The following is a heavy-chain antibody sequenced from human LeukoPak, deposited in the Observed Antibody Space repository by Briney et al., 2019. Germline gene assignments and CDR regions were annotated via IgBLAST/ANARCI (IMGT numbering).Heavy chain of an antibody. V-gene: IGHV4-59*08. CDR1: GGSISSYY. Sequence: SETLSLTCTVSGGSISSYYWSWIRQPPGKGLEWIGYIYYSGSTNYNPSLKSRVTISVDTSKNQFSLKLSSVTAADTAVYYCARAQAGTGTYYYYMDVWGKGTTVTVSS. CDR2: IYYSGST. D-gene: IGHD1/OR15-1a*01. CDR3: ARAQAGTGTYYYYMDV. J-gene: IGHJ6*03.